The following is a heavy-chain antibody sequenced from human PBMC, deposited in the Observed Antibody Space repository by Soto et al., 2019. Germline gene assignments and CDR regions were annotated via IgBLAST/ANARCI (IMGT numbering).Heavy chain of an antibody. CDR1: GYSFTSYG. V-gene: IGHV1-18*01. CDR3: ARINSSSFDY. Sequence: QVQLVQSGAEVKKPGASMKVSCKASGYSFTSYGLSWVRQAPGQGLEWMGWISTYNGNRNYAQKVHGRVTMTTDTATSTAYMGLRSLRSDDTAVYYCARINSSSFDYWGQGSLVSVSS. J-gene: IGHJ4*02. CDR2: ISTYNGNR. D-gene: IGHD6-6*01.